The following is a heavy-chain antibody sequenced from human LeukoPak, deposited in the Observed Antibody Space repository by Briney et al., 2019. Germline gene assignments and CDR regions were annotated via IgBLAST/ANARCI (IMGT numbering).Heavy chain of an antibody. Sequence: GGSLRLSCTASGFTFSSYSMNWVRRAPGKGLEWVSFISSSRSYIYYADSVKGRFTISRDNAKNSLYLQMNSLRAEDTALYYCARLKAAAGSNFDYWGQGTLVTVSS. J-gene: IGHJ4*02. CDR1: GFTFSSYS. D-gene: IGHD6-13*01. CDR3: ARLKAAAGSNFDY. CDR2: ISSSRSYI. V-gene: IGHV3-21*04.